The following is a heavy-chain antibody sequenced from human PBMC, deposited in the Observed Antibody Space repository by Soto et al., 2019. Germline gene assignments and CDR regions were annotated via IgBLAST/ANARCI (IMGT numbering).Heavy chain of an antibody. D-gene: IGHD3-16*01. Sequence: SETLSLTCAVSGGSISSTNWWSWVRQVPGKGLEWIGEIYHSGGASYNPSLKGRVTITIDKPNNQFSLKLNSVTAADTAVYYCARVGGINWFDPWGQGTLVT. CDR1: GGSISSTNW. V-gene: IGHV4-4*02. CDR3: ARVGGINWFDP. J-gene: IGHJ5*02. CDR2: IYHSGGA.